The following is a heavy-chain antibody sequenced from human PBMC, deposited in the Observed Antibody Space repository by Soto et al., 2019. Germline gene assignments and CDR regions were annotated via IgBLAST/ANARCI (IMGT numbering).Heavy chain of an antibody. CDR1: GGSIRSGGYY. CDR3: AREAAGILNWFDP. Sequence: SETLSLTCTVSGGSIRSGGYYWGWIRQHPGKGQEWIGYIYHSGSTYYNPSLKSRVTISVDTSKNQFFLKLSSVTAAYSAVYYCAREAAGILNWFDPWGQGTLVTVSS. D-gene: IGHD6-25*01. J-gene: IGHJ5*02. CDR2: IYHSGST. V-gene: IGHV4-31*03.